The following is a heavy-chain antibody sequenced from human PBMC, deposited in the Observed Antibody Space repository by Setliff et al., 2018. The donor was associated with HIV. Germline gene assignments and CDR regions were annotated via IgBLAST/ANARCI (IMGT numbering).Heavy chain of an antibody. CDR2: ISYTGST. V-gene: IGHV4-59*01. CDR3: ARGAYIKMNYCFDY. CDR1: GVSIVNNF. D-gene: IGHD3-16*01. Sequence: SETLSLTCTVSGVSIVNNFWSWFRQPPGKGLEWIGYISYTGSTNYDPSLKSRLTIVADTSKSQFSLKLTSVTAADTAVYYCARGAYIKMNYCFDYWGRGTLVTVSS. J-gene: IGHJ4*02.